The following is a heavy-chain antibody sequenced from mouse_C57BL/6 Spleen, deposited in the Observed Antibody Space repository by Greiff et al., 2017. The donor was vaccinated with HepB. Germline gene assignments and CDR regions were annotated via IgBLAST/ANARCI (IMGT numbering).Heavy chain of an antibody. CDR1: GYAFSSSW. J-gene: IGHJ4*01. CDR2: IYPGDGDT. CDR3: ARRAQAGPMDY. D-gene: IGHD3-2*02. V-gene: IGHV1-82*01. Sequence: VKLMESGPELVKPGASVKISCKASGYAFSSSWMNWVKQRPGKGLEWIGRIYPGDGDTNYNGKFKGKATLTADKSSSTAYMQLSSLTSEDSAVYFCARRAQAGPMDYWGQGTSVTVSS.